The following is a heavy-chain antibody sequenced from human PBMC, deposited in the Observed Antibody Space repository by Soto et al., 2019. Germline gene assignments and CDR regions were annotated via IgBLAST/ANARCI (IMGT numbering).Heavy chain of an antibody. D-gene: IGHD6-13*01. CDR2: INTDNGNT. V-gene: IGHV1-18*01. Sequence: VKVSCKSSGYTFTNYPVHWMRLAPGQRLEWMGWINTDNGNTNYAQKLQGRVTMTTDTSTSTAYMELRSLRSDDTAVYYCARDTGSSWSTYYYYGMDVWGQGTTVTVSS. J-gene: IGHJ6*02. CDR3: ARDTGSSWSTYYYYGMDV. CDR1: GYTFTNYP.